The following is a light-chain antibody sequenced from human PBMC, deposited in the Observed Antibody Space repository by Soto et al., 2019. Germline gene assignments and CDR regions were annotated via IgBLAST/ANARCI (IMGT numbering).Light chain of an antibody. CDR3: MQGTHSQYT. CDR2: KVS. J-gene: IGKJ2*01. Sequence: DVVMTQSPLSLPGTLGQTSSISCRSGQSLAYSDGNTYLNWFQQRPGQSPRRLIYKVSNRDSGVPDRFSGSGAGTDFTLEISRVEAEDVAVYYCMQGTHSQYTFGQGTKVDIK. CDR1: QSLAYSDGNTY. V-gene: IGKV2-30*01.